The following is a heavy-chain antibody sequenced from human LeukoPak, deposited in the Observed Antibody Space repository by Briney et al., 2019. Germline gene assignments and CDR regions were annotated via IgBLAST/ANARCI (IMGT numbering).Heavy chain of an antibody. V-gene: IGHV5-51*01. CDR1: GYIFTNYW. CDR2: IYPGDSDT. Sequence: NHGESLKISCKGSGYIFTNYWIGWVRQMPGKGLEWMGLIYPGDSDTRYNPSFHGQVSISVDKSISTAYLQWSSLKASDTALYYCARLEGCGGDCYTHFDGFDIWGQGTMVTVSS. CDR3: ARLEGCGGDCYTHFDGFDI. D-gene: IGHD2-21*02. J-gene: IGHJ3*02.